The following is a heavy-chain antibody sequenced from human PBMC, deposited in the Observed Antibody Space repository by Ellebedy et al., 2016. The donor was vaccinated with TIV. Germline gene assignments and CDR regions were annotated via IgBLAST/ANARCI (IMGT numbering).Heavy chain of an antibody. CDR2: IKQDGREK. CDR1: GFTFSTYW. CDR3: ARKGYYGSGSYYVYYYYAMDV. V-gene: IGHV3-7*03. D-gene: IGHD3-10*01. J-gene: IGHJ6*02. Sequence: PGGSLRLSCAASGFTFSTYWMSWVRQGPGKGLEWVANIKQDGREKYYVDSVKGRFTISRDNAKNSLYLQMNSLRAEDTAVYYCARKGYYGSGSYYVYYYYAMDVWGQGTTVTVSS.